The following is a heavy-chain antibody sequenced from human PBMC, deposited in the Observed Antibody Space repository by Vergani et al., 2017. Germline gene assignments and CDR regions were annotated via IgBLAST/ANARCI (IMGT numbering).Heavy chain of an antibody. J-gene: IGHJ4*02. CDR1: GVTFSSYA. Sequence: EVQLLESGGGLVQPGGSLRLSCAASGVTFSSYAMSWVRQAPGKGLEWVSAISGSGGSTYYADSVKGRCTISRDNSKNTLYLQMNSLRAEDTAVYYWARARAVAGLDYGGQGTLVTVSS. D-gene: IGHD6-19*01. CDR2: ISGSGGST. CDR3: ARARAVAGLDY. V-gene: IGHV3-23*01.